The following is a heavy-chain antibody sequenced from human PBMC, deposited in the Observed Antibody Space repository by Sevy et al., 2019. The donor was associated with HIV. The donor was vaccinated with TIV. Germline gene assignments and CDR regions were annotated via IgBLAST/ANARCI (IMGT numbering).Heavy chain of an antibody. D-gene: IGHD6-13*01. Sequence: GGSLRLSCVASGFTFSDHYMEWVRQAPGKGLEWVGRTRNKADGYTTEYAAPVKGRFTISRAETKNSLYEQMNSLKAEDTAVYYCATHAGIAAAGRVFDYWGQGTLVTVSS. J-gene: IGHJ4*02. CDR2: TRNKADGYTT. CDR1: GFTFSDHY. CDR3: ATHAGIAAAGRVFDY. V-gene: IGHV3-72*01.